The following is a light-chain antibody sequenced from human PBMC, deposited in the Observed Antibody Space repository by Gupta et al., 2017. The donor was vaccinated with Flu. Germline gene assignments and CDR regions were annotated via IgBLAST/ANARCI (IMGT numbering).Light chain of an antibody. V-gene: IGKV3-11*01. CDR2: DAS. CDR3: HQRSSGPPLT. Sequence: DTTTLSSRRSHSIFADLAWYQHKPGEDPRLLIYDASTRAPGGPARLSGSGYGTEFTLSISSLEPEDGAVYYCHQRSSGPPLTFGGGTKVEI. J-gene: IGKJ4*01. CDR1: HSIFAD.